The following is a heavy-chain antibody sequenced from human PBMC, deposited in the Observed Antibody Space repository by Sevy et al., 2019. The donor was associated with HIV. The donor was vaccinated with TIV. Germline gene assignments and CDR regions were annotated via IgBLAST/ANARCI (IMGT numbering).Heavy chain of an antibody. Sequence: SETLSLTCTVSGGSISSSSYYWGWIRQPPGKGLEWIGGIYYSGSTYYNPSLKSRVTISVDTSKNQFSLKLSSVTAADTAVYYCATKWAASFDYWGQGTLVTVSS. CDR2: IYYSGST. J-gene: IGHJ4*02. V-gene: IGHV4-39*01. D-gene: IGHD2-8*01. CDR3: ATKWAASFDY. CDR1: GGSISSSSYY.